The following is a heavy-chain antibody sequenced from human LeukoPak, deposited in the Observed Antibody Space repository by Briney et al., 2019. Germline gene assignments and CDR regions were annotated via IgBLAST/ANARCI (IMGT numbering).Heavy chain of an antibody. Sequence: GASVKVSCKASGGTFSSYAISWVRQAPGQGLEWMGRIIPILGIANYAQKFQGRVTIPADKSTSTAYMELSSLRSENTAVYYCARVDTAMVIDYWGQGTLVTVSS. CDR3: ARVDTAMVIDY. CDR1: GGTFSSYA. J-gene: IGHJ4*02. V-gene: IGHV1-69*04. CDR2: IIPILGIA. D-gene: IGHD5-18*01.